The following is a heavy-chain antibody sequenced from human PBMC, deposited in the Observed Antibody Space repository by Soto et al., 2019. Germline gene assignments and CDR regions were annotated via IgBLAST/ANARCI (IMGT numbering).Heavy chain of an antibody. Sequence: ASVKVSCKASGYTFTSYGISWVRQAPGQGLEWMGWISAYNGNTNYAQKLQGRVTMTTDTSTSTAYMELRSLRSDDTAVYYCARVSRDILTGHLDYWGQGTLVTVSS. CDR2: ISAYNGNT. CDR1: GYTFTSYG. J-gene: IGHJ4*02. V-gene: IGHV1-18*01. CDR3: ARVSRDILTGHLDY. D-gene: IGHD3-9*01.